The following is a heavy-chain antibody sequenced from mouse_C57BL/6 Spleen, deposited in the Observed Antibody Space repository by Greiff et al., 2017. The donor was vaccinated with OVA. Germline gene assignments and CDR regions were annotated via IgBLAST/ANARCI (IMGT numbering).Heavy chain of an antibody. V-gene: IGHV1-82*01. CDR3: ARGPTGY. Sequence: QVQLKESGPELVKPGASVKISCKASGYAFSSSWMNWVKQRPGKGLEWIGRIYPGDGDTNYNGKFKGKATLTADKSSSTAYMQLSSLTSEDSAVYFCARGPTGYWGQGTTLTVSS. CDR2: IYPGDGDT. J-gene: IGHJ2*01. CDR1: GYAFSSSW.